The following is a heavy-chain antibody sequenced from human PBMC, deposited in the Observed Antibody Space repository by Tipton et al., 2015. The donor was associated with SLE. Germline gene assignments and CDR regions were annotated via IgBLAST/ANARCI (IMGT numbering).Heavy chain of an antibody. Sequence: TLSLTCTVSGGSISSGSYSWSWIRQPAGKGLEWIGRIYISGSTKYNPSLKSRVTISVDTPKNQFSLKLSSVTAADTAVYYCARDPGVVGWVNDAFDIWGQGTMVTVSS. V-gene: IGHV4-61*02. D-gene: IGHD2-15*01. CDR3: ARDPGVVGWVNDAFDI. J-gene: IGHJ3*02. CDR1: GGSISSGSYS. CDR2: IYISGST.